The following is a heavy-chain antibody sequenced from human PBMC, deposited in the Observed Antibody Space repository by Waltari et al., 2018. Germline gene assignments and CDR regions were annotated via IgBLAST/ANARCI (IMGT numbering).Heavy chain of an antibody. J-gene: IGHJ3*02. Sequence: EVQLVESGGGLVQPGRSLRLSCAGSGFTFDDYAMHWVRQAPGKGLEWVSGINWNSGSIAYGDSVRGRFTISRDNARNTLYLQMNSLTTEDTALYYCVKKNDEVYGRDGLVYDAFDMWGLGTMVTVSS. CDR3: VKKNDEVYGRDGLVYDAFDM. CDR2: INWNSGSI. D-gene: IGHD3-10*01. CDR1: GFTFDDYA. V-gene: IGHV3-9*01.